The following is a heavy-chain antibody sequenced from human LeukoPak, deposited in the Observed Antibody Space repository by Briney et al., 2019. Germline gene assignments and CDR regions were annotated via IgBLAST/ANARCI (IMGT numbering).Heavy chain of an antibody. J-gene: IGHJ4*02. D-gene: IGHD1-26*01. CDR2: IRFDGSQK. CDR1: GFTFSRYW. CDR3: AKDFSGTYYIED. Sequence: GGSLRLSCAASGFTFSRYWMAWVRQAPGKGLECVAFIRFDGSQKYYADSVKGRFTISRDDSRNTVYLQMNSLRREDTAVYYCAKDFSGTYYIEDWGQGTLVTVSS. V-gene: IGHV3-30*02.